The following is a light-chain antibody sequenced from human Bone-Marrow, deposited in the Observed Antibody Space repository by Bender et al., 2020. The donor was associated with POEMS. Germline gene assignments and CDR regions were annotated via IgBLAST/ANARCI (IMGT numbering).Light chain of an antibody. CDR1: SSDVGGYNY. CDR3: QSYDSSLSGSAV. J-gene: IGLJ2*01. CDR2: DVS. V-gene: IGLV2-14*03. Sequence: QSALTQPASVSGSPGQSITISCTGTSSDVGGYNYVSWYQQHPGKAPKLLISDVSDRPSGVSNRFSGSKSGNTASLTISGLQAEDEADYYCQSYDSSLSGSAVFGGGTKLTVL.